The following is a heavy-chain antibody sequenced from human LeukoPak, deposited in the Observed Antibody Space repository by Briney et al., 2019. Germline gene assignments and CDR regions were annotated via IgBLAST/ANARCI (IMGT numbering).Heavy chain of an antibody. CDR1: GFTFDDYA. Sequence: PGGSLRLSCAASGFTFDDYAMHWVRQAPGKGLEWVSGISWNSGSIGYAGSVKGRFTISRDNAKNSLYLQMNSLRAEDTALYYCAKGYDSSGYYYIDYWGQGTLVTVSS. CDR3: AKGYDSSGYYYIDY. V-gene: IGHV3-9*01. CDR2: ISWNSGSI. D-gene: IGHD3-22*01. J-gene: IGHJ4*02.